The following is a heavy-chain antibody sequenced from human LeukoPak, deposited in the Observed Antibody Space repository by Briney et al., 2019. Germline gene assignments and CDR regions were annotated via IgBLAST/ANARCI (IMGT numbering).Heavy chain of an antibody. CDR1: GFTLSNAW. V-gene: IGHV3-15*01. J-gene: IGHJ4*02. CDR3: TTGTVGASLDY. CDR2: IKSKTDGGTT. D-gene: IGHD1-26*01. Sequence: GGSLRLSCAASGFTLSNAWMSWVRQAPGKGLEWVGRIKSKTDGGTTDYAAPVKGRFTISRDDSKNTLYLQMNSLKTEDTAVYYCTTGTVGASLDYWGQGTLVTVSS.